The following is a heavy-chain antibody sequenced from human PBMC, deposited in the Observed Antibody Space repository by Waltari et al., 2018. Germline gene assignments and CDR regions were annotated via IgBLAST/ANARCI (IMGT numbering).Heavy chain of an antibody. CDR3: ARDTGNVFDY. D-gene: IGHD2-8*02. Sequence: QVQLVESGGGVVQPGRSLRLSCAASGFTFSSYAMTWVRQAPGKGLEWVAVISYDGSNKYYADSVKGRFTISRDNSKNTLYLQMNSLRAEDTAVYYCARDTGNVFDYWGQGTLVTVSS. J-gene: IGHJ4*02. V-gene: IGHV3-30*01. CDR1: GFTFSSYA. CDR2: ISYDGSNK.